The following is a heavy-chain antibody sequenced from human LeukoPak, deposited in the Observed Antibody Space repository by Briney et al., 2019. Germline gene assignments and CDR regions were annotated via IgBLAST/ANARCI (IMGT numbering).Heavy chain of an antibody. CDR1: GFTFSGYG. D-gene: IGHD2-21*01. CDR3: ARDLFLWYFDV. CDR2: ISYDGSNK. V-gene: IGHV3-30*03. Sequence: GGSLRLSCAASGFTFSGYGMHWVRQAPGKGLEWVAVISYDGSNKYFADSVKGRFTISRDNSKNTLYLQMNSLRAEDTAVYYCARDLFLWYFDVWGRGTLVTVSS. J-gene: IGHJ2*01.